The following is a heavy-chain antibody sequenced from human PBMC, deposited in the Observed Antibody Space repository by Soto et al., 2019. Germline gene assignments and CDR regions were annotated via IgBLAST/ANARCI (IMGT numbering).Heavy chain of an antibody. CDR3: ARDQTGITTAGGDRIDH. CDR1: GFTFSTHA. D-gene: IGHD6-13*01. Sequence: QVQLVESGGGVVQPGRSLRLSCAASGFTFSTHAMHWVHQAPGKGLECVAIVSFDGSNKYYADSVKGRFTISRDNSKNTLYLQMSGLTPEDTAFYYCARDQTGITTAGGDRIDHWGQGTLVTVSS. CDR2: VSFDGSNK. V-gene: IGHV3-30-3*01. J-gene: IGHJ4*02.